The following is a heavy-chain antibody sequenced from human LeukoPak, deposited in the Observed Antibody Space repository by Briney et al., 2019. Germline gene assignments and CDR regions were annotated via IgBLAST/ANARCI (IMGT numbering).Heavy chain of an antibody. D-gene: IGHD2-15*01. Sequence: ASVKVSCKASGYSFTDHYIHWVRQASGQGLEWMGRINPNSGDTLYAQKFQGKITMTRDTSIGTAYMELSRLISDDTAIYYCAMTPCSGDICFFDFWGQGTLVTVSS. CDR1: GYSFTDHY. J-gene: IGHJ4*02. CDR2: INPNSGDT. V-gene: IGHV1-2*02. CDR3: AMTPCSGDICFFDF.